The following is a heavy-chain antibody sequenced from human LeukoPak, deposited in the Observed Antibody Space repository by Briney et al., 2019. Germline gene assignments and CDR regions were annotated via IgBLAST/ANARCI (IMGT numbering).Heavy chain of an antibody. CDR1: GGSISGYY. CDR2: INHSGST. D-gene: IGHD3-10*01. J-gene: IGHJ4*02. CDR3: ARGSGSFDY. Sequence: PSETLSLTCTVSGGSISGYYWSWIRQPPGKGLEWIGEINHSGSTNYNPSLKSRVTISVDTSKNQFSLKLSSVTAADTAVYYCARGSGSFDYWGQGTLVTVSS. V-gene: IGHV4-34*01.